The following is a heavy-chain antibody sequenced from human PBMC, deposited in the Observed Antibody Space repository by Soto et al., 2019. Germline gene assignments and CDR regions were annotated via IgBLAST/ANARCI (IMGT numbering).Heavy chain of an antibody. CDR3: ARGDFWSGSDLNDYYYGMDV. J-gene: IGHJ6*02. D-gene: IGHD3-3*01. Sequence: PVTVSCKGAGVPFLGDANCWVRQAPGTGHEWMGGIIPIFGTANYAQKFQGRVTITADESTSKAYMELSSLRSEDTAVYYCARGDFWSGSDLNDYYYGMDVWGQGTTVNVSS. CDR2: IIPIFGTA. CDR1: GVPFLGDA. V-gene: IGHV1-69*13.